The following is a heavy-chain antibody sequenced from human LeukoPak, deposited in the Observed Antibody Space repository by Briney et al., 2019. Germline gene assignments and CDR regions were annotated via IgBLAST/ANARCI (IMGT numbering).Heavy chain of an antibody. Sequence: SARLFCAASGFTFSDYYMSWIRQVPGKGLEWVSYISGSSSYTNYADSVKGGHTISRDNANNSLYPQMNSLRAEDTAVYYCTRITVVAGNTYLADYWGHGNLGSVSS. J-gene: IGHJ4*01. D-gene: IGHD6-19*01. V-gene: IGHV3-11*03. CDR2: ISGSSSYT. CDR1: GFTFSDYY. CDR3: TRITVVAGNTYLADY.